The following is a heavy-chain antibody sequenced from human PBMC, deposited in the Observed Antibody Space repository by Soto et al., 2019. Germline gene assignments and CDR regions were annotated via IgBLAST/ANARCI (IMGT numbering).Heavy chain of an antibody. D-gene: IGHD6-13*01. J-gene: IGHJ5*02. CDR3: ASTIAAAVLPARLRHWFDP. CDR2: INHSGST. Sequence: PSETLSLTCAVYGGSFSGYYWSWIRQPPGKGLEWIGEINHSGSTNYNPSLKSRVTISVDTSKNQFSLKLSSVTAADTAVYYCASTIAAAVLPARLRHWFDPWGQGTLVTVSS. V-gene: IGHV4-34*01. CDR1: GGSFSGYY.